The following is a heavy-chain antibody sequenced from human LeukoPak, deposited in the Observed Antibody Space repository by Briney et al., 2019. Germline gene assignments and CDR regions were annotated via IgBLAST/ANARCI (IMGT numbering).Heavy chain of an antibody. J-gene: IGHJ4*02. Sequence: PGGSLRLSCAASGLTVSSYYMAWVRQVPGKGLEWVSRVYTGRNTYYAVSVQGRFTVFSDNSKNTLYLHMNSLSTEDTAMYYCAREGYDRALDYWGQGTLVIVSS. D-gene: IGHD3-3*01. CDR1: GLTVSSYY. CDR2: VYTGRNT. V-gene: IGHV3-53*01. CDR3: AREGYDRALDY.